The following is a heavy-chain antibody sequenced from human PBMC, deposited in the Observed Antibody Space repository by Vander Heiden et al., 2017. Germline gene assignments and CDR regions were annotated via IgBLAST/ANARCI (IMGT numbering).Heavy chain of an antibody. CDR3: SRGYPSPVTPDY. Sequence: EVQQEESGGGLVKPGESLRLSCAASGFTSSSYSMNWVRQAPGKVLAWGSSISRSINYIFYTAVVKCQFTISMDIAKMSPDLKIVCLCAEQTAVYYFSRGYPSPVTPDYWGQGTLVTVSS. CDR2: ISRSINYI. D-gene: IGHD3-16*01. V-gene: IGHV3-21*01. CDR1: GFTSSSYS. J-gene: IGHJ4*02.